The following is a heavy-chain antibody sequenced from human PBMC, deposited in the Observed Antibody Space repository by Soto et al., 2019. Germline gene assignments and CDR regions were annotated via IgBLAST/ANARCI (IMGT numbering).Heavy chain of an antibody. J-gene: IGHJ4*02. CDR1: GYTLSSYY. V-gene: IGHV1-46*03. CDR2: INTSGGSR. Sequence: QVQLVQSGAEVKKPGASVKASCKASGYTLSSYYMHWVRPAPGQGLEWMGIINTSGGSRTYAKKFQGRVTMTRDTSTSTVYMELSSLTSEDTAVYYCARASVSGRRFDYWGEGTLVTVSS. CDR3: ARASVSGRRFDY. D-gene: IGHD6-19*01.